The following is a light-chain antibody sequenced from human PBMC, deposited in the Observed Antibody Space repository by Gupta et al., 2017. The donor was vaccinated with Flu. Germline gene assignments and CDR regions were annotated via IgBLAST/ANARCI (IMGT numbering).Light chain of an antibody. V-gene: IGLV3-25*03. J-gene: IGLJ3*02. CDR3: QSEDTRNNVV. Sequence: SYELTQPPSVSVSPGQTARITCSGDALPKQYAYWYQQKPGQAPVLIIYKDTERPSAIPERFSDSSSGTTVSLTISGVQAEDEADYYCQSEDTRNNVVFGGGTKLTVL. CDR1: ALPKQY. CDR2: KDT.